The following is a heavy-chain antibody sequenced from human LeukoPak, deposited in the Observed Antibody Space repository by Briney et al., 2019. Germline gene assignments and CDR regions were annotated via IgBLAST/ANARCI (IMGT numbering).Heavy chain of an antibody. J-gene: IGHJ5*01. V-gene: IGHV3-30*02. CDR3: ARYNWLEF. Sequence: GGSLRLSCAASGFTFSSYGMHWVRQAPGKGLEWVAFIRYDGSNKYYADSVKGRFTIPRDNGKNSLYLQMNSLRAEDTAVYYCARYNWLEFWGQGTLVTVSS. CDR2: IRYDGSNK. CDR1: GFTFSSYG.